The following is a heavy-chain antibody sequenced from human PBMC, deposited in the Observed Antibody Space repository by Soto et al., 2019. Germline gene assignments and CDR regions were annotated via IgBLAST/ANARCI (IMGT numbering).Heavy chain of an antibody. J-gene: IGHJ4*02. CDR1: GFTFSSYG. CDR3: ARDLSPGEIGGQGWGY. CDR2: IWYDGSNK. V-gene: IGHV3-33*01. D-gene: IGHD3-10*01. Sequence: QVQLVESGGGVVQPGRSLRLSCAASGFTFSSYGMHWVRQAPGKGLEWVAVIWYDGSNKYYADSVKGRFTISRDNSKNTLYLQMNSLRAEDTAVYYCARDLSPGEIGGQGWGYWGQGTLVTVSS.